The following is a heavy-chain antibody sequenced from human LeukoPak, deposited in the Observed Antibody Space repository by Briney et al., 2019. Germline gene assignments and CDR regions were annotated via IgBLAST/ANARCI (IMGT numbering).Heavy chain of an antibody. CDR3: AKGVAVTVYWYFDL. Sequence: GRSLRLSCAASGLTFDDYAMHWVRQAPGKGLECVSGISWNSGSIGYADSVKGRFTISRDNAKNSLYLQMNSLRAEDTALYYCAKGVAVTVYWYFDLWGRGTLVTVSS. D-gene: IGHD2-21*02. CDR1: GLTFDDYA. J-gene: IGHJ2*01. CDR2: ISWNSGSI. V-gene: IGHV3-9*01.